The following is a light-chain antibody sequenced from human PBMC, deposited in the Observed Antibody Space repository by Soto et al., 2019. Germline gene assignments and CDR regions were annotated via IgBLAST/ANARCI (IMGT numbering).Light chain of an antibody. CDR2: DAS. V-gene: IGKV1-5*01. Sequence: DIQMTQSPSTLSASVGDRVSITCRASQNIGSWLAWYQQKPGKAPKLLIYDASDLESGVPSRFTGIGSETEFTLIISSLQPDDVASYYCQQYYTYPIIFVGGNKVESK. CDR3: QQYYTYPII. CDR1: QNIGSW. J-gene: IGKJ4*01.